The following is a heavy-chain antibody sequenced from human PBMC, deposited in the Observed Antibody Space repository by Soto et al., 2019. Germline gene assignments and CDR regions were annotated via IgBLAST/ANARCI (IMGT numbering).Heavy chain of an antibody. D-gene: IGHD2-2*01. Sequence: GASVKVSCKACGYTFTSYGISWVRQAPGQELEWMGSISACNGNTNYAQKLQGRVTMTTDTSTSTAYMELRSLRSDDTAVYYCARDRVQPLPYYYCAMVVWS. CDR1: GYTFTSYG. CDR2: ISACNGNT. J-gene: IGHJ6*02. CDR3: ARDRVQPLPYYYCAMVV. V-gene: IGHV1-18*04.